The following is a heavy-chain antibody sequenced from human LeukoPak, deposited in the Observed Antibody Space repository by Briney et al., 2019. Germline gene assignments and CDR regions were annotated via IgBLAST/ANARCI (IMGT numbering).Heavy chain of an antibody. CDR2: IKGDGSRE. CDR3: ARDSYGWGSYEY. Sequence: PGGSLRLSCAASGFIFSGSWMSWVCQAPGKGLEWLAHIKGDGSREIYLGSVKERFLISRDNAKNSLYLQMNNLRAEDTAVYYCARDSYGWGSYEYWGQGILVTVS. V-gene: IGHV3-7*01. D-gene: IGHD3-10*01. CDR1: GFIFSGSW. J-gene: IGHJ4*02.